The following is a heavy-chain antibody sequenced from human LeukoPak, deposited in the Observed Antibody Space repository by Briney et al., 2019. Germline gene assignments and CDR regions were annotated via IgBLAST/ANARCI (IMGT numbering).Heavy chain of an antibody. V-gene: IGHV3-23*01. J-gene: IGHJ3*02. CDR2: ISGSGGST. CDR1: GFTFSSYA. CDR3: AKTYYYDSGGYFYAFDI. Sequence: PGGSLRLSCAASGFTFSSYAMSWVRQAPGKGLEWVSAISGSGGSTYYADSVKGRFTISRDNSKNTLYLQMNCLRAEDTAVYYCAKTYYYDSGGYFYAFDIWGQGTMVTVSS. D-gene: IGHD3-22*01.